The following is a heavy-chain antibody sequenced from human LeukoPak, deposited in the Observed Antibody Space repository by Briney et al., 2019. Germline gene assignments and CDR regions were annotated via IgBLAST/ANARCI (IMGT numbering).Heavy chain of an antibody. CDR3: ARDKDGSSGYYYDY. J-gene: IGHJ4*02. D-gene: IGHD3-22*01. Sequence: PGESLKISCAASGFTVSSNYMSWVRQAPGKGLEWVSVLYSGGSTYYEDSVKGRFTISRDNSKNTLHLQMNSLRAEDTALYYCARDKDGSSGYYYDYWGQGTLVTVSS. CDR2: LYSGGST. V-gene: IGHV3-66*01. CDR1: GFTVSSNY.